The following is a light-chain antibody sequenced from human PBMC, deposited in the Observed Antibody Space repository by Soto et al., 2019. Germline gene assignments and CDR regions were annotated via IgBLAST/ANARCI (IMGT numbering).Light chain of an antibody. CDR2: DAS. V-gene: IGKV3-11*01. CDR3: QQRSNWPPLT. CDR1: QSVDNY. J-gene: IGKJ4*01. Sequence: EIVLTQSPATLSLSPGERATLSCRASQSVDNYLAWYQHKPGQAPRLLIYDASNRATGIPARFSGSGSGTDFTLTISSLEPEDSAIHYCQQRSNWPPLTFVGGTKVEIK.